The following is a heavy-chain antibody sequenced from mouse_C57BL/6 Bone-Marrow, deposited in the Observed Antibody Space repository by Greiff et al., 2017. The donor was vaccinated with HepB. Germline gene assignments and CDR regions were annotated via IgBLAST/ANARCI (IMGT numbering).Heavy chain of an antibody. CDR1: GYTFTSYW. CDR3: AREVDGYYLAWFAY. Sequence: QVQLQQPGAELVMPGASVKLSCKASGYTFTSYWMHWVKQRPGQGLEWIGEIDPSDSYTNYNQKFKGKSTLTVYKSSSTAYMQLSLLTSEDSAFYYCAREVDGYYLAWFAYWGQGTLVTVSA. V-gene: IGHV1-69*01. CDR2: IDPSDSYT. D-gene: IGHD2-3*01. J-gene: IGHJ3*01.